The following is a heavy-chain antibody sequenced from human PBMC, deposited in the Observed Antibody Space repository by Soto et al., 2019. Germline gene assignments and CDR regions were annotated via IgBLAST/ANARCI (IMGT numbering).Heavy chain of an antibody. Sequence: QLQLQESGSGLVKPSQTLSLTCAVSGGSISSGGYSWSWIRQPPGKGLEWVGYIYHSGSTYYNPALKSRVTISIDRSKNQFSLKLSSVTAADTVVYYFTRSTSTVTTLDYWGQGTLVTVSS. CDR1: GGSISSGGYS. CDR2: IYHSGST. J-gene: IGHJ4*02. CDR3: TRSTSTVTTLDY. D-gene: IGHD1-1*01. V-gene: IGHV4-30-2*01.